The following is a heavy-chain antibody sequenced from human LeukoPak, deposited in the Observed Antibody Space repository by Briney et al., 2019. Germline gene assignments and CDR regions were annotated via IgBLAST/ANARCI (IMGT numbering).Heavy chain of an antibody. CDR1: GFTFSSYS. Sequence: GGSLRLSCAASGFTFSSYSMNWVRQAPGKGLEWVSSISSSSSYIYYADSVKGRFTIPRDNAKNSLYLQMNSLRAEDTAVYYCARDRSYYDSSSEIHWGQGTLVTVSS. CDR2: ISSSSSYI. J-gene: IGHJ4*02. V-gene: IGHV3-21*01. CDR3: ARDRSYYDSSSEIH. D-gene: IGHD3-22*01.